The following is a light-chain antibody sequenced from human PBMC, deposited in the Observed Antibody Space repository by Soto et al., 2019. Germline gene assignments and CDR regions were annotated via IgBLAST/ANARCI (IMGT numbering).Light chain of an antibody. V-gene: IGKV3-20*01. CDR1: QSVSSSY. CDR3: QQYGTSLWT. CDR2: GAS. Sequence: EIVLTQSPGTLSLSPGERATLSCRASQSVSSSYLAWYQQKPGQAPRLLISGASGRATGIPDRFSSSGSETDFTLTISRLEPEDFAVYYCQQYGTSLWTFGQGTKVDIK. J-gene: IGKJ1*01.